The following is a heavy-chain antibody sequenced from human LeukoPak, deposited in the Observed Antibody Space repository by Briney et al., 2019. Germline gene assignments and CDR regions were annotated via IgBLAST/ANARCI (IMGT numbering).Heavy chain of an antibody. CDR3: ARDISYYGSGSYFQLPDWFDP. J-gene: IGHJ5*02. CDR1: GGSISSYY. CDR2: IYYSGST. Sequence: SSETLSLTCTVSGGSISSYYWSWIRQPPGKGLEWIGYIYYSGSTNYNPSLKSRVTISVDTSKNQFSLKLSSVTAADTAVYYCARDISYYGSGSYFQLPDWFDPWGQGTLVTVSS. D-gene: IGHD3-10*01. V-gene: IGHV4-59*01.